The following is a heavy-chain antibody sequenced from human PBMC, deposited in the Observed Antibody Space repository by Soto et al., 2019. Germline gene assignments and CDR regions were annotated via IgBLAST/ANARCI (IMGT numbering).Heavy chain of an antibody. D-gene: IGHD6-19*01. J-gene: IGHJ4*02. CDR2: INAGNGNT. CDR1: GYTFTSYA. Sequence: ASVKVSCKASGYTFTSYAMHWVRQAPGQRLEWMGWINAGNGNTKYSQKFQGRVTITRDTSASTAYMELSSSVTAADTAVYYCARHAVHSSGFTDYWGQGTLVTVSS. V-gene: IGHV1-3*01. CDR3: ARHAVHSSGFTDY.